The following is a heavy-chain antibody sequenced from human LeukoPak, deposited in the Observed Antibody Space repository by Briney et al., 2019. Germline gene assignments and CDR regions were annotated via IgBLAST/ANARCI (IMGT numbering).Heavy chain of an antibody. CDR3: ARDPYSGGYGDDYYYYMDV. V-gene: IGHV3-21*01. CDR1: GFTFIIYS. D-gene: IGHD1-26*01. CDR2: IPSTSSYM. J-gene: IGHJ6*03. Sequence: SGGSLRLSCAASGFTFIIYSMRWVRQAPGEGLEWVSSIPSTSSYMYHAHSGTGRLSIARDNAQNSLYLPTRSLRDEDTAVYYCARDPYSGGYGDDYYYYMDVWGKGTTVTISS.